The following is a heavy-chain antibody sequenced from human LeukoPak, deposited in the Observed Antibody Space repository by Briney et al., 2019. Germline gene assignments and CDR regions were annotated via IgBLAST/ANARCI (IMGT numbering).Heavy chain of an antibody. D-gene: IGHD5-24*01. J-gene: IGHJ6*02. Sequence: PSETLSLTCTVSGGSISSYYWTWIRQTPGKGLEWIGYIYYGGTTDSNPSLKSRVTISLDTSKKQFSLKLSSVTSADTAIYYCARDGDGYNYPCGMDVWGQGTTVTVSS. CDR2: IYYGGTT. CDR1: GGSISSYY. V-gene: IGHV4-59*13. CDR3: ARDGDGYNYPCGMDV.